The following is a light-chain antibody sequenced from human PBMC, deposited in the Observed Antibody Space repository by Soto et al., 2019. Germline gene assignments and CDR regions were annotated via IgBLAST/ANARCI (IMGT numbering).Light chain of an antibody. J-gene: IGKJ2*01. CDR3: HQYDGPPPYT. Sequence: EIVLTQSPGTLSLSPGDRATLSCRASQIVASTSFAWYQQSPGQAPRLLIYAASTRASDVPDRFSGSGSGTDFTLSISRLEPEEFADYYCHQYDGPPPYTFGQGTRLEIK. CDR2: AAS. CDR1: QIVASTS. V-gene: IGKV3-20*01.